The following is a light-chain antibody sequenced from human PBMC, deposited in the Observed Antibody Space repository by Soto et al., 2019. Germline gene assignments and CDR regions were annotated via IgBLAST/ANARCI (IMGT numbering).Light chain of an antibody. CDR2: EVS. V-gene: IGLV2-14*01. Sequence: QSALTQPASVSGSRGHSITISCTGTSSDVGGYNYVSWYQQHPGKAPKLMIYEVSNRPSGVSNRFSGSKSGNTASLAISGLQAEDEADYYCTSYTSSSTWVFGGGTKLTVL. J-gene: IGLJ3*02. CDR1: SSDVGGYNY. CDR3: TSYTSSSTWV.